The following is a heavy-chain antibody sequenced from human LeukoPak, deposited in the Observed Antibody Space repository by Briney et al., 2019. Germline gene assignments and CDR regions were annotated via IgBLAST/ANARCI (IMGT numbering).Heavy chain of an antibody. J-gene: IGHJ3*02. CDR1: GGTFSSYA. CDR2: IIPIFGTA. Sequence: GSSVKFSCKAYGGTFSSYAISWVLQAPGQGLKWMGGIIPIFGTANYAQKFQGRVTITTDESTSTAYMELSSLRSEDTAVYYCARSSIDYVWGSYRYRLDMWGQGTMVTVSS. V-gene: IGHV1-69*05. CDR3: ARSSIDYVWGSYRYRLDM. D-gene: IGHD3-16*02.